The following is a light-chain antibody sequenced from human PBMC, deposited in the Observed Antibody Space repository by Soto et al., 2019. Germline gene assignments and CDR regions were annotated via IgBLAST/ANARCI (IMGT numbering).Light chain of an antibody. J-gene: IGLJ2*01. CDR1: SSDVVNDLL. Sequence: QSALTQPASVSGSPGQSITISCTGTSSDVVNDLLVSWYQQQPGKAPKLMIYEGTKRPAGVSDRFSGSKSGNTASLTISGLQSEDETDYYCASWDDSLSAVLFGGGTKLTVL. CDR3: ASWDDSLSAVL. V-gene: IGLV2-23*01. CDR2: EGT.